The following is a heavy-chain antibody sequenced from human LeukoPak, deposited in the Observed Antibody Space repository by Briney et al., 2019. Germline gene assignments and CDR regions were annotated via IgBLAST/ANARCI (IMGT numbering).Heavy chain of an antibody. CDR3: TRGSDTIFGVARDGFDS. J-gene: IGHJ4*02. V-gene: IGHV3-49*04. CDR2: IRGKPYGETI. Sequence: PGGSLRLSCAASGFTFDDYAMSWVRQAPGKGLEWVGFIRGKPYGETIEYAASVQGRFTISRDDFERTTYLQLNSLKTEDTGVYYCTRGSDTIFGVARDGFDSWGQGTLVTVSS. CDR1: GFTFDDYA. D-gene: IGHD3-3*01.